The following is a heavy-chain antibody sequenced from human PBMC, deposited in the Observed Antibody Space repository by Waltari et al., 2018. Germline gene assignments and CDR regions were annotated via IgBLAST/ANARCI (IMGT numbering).Heavy chain of an antibody. J-gene: IGHJ3*02. V-gene: IGHV3-23*04. CDR1: GCTFSSDA. CDR3: AKDIGGDSAFDI. CDR2: NGGSGGST. D-gene: IGHD2-21*02. Sequence: EVQLVESGGGLVQPGGSLRLSCAASGCTFSSDAMSWVRQAPWKGLGWVSANGGSGGSTYYASSVKGRYTISIDKSKNTPYLQMISLRAEDTAVYYCAKDIGGDSAFDIWGQGTMVTVSS.